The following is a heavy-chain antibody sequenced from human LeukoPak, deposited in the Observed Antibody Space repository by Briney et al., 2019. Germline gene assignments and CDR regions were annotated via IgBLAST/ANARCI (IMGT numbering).Heavy chain of an antibody. CDR3: AKGAEIDL. D-gene: IGHD3-16*01. CDR1: GFTFTNYA. V-gene: IGHV3-23*01. J-gene: IGHJ5*02. Sequence: AGGSPRLSCATSGFTFTNYAMNWVRQAPGKGLGWVSAVTGPGDTTYYADSVKGRFFMSREDSKTTVYLQMNSLRAEDTAIYYCAKGAEIDLWGQGTLVTVSS. CDR2: VTGPGDTT.